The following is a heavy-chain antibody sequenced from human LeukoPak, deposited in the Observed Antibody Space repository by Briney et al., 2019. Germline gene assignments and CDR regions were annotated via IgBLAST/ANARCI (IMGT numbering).Heavy chain of an antibody. Sequence: PGRSLRLSCAASGFTFSSYGMHWVRQAPGKGLEWVAVISYDGSNKYYADSVKGRFTISRDNSKNTLYLQMNSLRAEDTAVYHCAKLEGPRLYYYGMDVWGQGTTVTVSS. J-gene: IGHJ6*02. D-gene: IGHD1-1*01. CDR2: ISYDGSNK. CDR1: GFTFSSYG. CDR3: AKLEGPRLYYYGMDV. V-gene: IGHV3-30*18.